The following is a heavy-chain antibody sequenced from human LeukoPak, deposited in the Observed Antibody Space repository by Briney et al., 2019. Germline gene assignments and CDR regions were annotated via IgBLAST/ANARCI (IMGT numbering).Heavy chain of an antibody. CDR3: AKGSYYDSSGSFYFGY. Sequence: GGSLRLSCAASGFTFSSYAMSWVRQAPGMGLEWVSGISGSGDNTYYADSVKGRFTISRDNSKNTLYVQVNSLGTGDTAAYYCAKGSYYDSSGSFYFGYWGQGTLVTVSS. J-gene: IGHJ4*02. CDR2: ISGSGDNT. CDR1: GFTFSSYA. V-gene: IGHV3-23*01. D-gene: IGHD3-22*01.